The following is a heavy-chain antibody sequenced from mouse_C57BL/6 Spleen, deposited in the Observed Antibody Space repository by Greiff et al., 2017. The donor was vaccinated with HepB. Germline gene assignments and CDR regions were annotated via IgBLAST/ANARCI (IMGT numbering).Heavy chain of an antibody. Sequence: QVTLKESGPGILQSSQTLSLTCSFSGFSLSTSGMGVSWIRQPSGKGLEWLAHIYWDDDKRYNPSLKSRLTISKDTSRNQVFLKITSVDTADTATYYCARKGYGSSGAMDYWGQGTSVTVSS. D-gene: IGHD1-1*01. CDR2: IYWDDDK. J-gene: IGHJ4*01. CDR1: GFSLSTSGMG. CDR3: ARKGYGSSGAMDY. V-gene: IGHV8-12*01.